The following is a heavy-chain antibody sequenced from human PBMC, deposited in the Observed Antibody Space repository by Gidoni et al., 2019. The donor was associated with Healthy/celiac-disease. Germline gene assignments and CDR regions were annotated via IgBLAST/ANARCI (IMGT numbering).Heavy chain of an antibody. CDR3: RAPSTTVRY. J-gene: IGHJ4*02. D-gene: IGHD1-1*01. V-gene: IGHV3-30*04. CDR2: ISYDGSNK. Sequence: QVQLVESGGGVVQPGRSLRLSCAASGFTFSSYAMHWVRQAPGKGLEWGAVISYDGSNKYYADSGKGRFTISRDNSKNTLYLQMNSLRAEDTAVYYCRAPSTTVRYWGQGTLVTVSS. CDR1: GFTFSSYA.